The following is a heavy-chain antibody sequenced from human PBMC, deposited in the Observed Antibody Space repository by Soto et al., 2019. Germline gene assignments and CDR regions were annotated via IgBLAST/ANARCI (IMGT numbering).Heavy chain of an antibody. Sequence: SETLSLTCTVSGGSISSSSYYWGWIRQPPGKGLEWIGKINHSGSTNYNPSLKSRVTISVDTSKNQFSLKLSSVTAADTAVYYCARKAIVVVVAATIPDAFDIWGQGTMVTVSS. V-gene: IGHV4-39*07. J-gene: IGHJ3*02. CDR2: INHSGST. D-gene: IGHD2-15*01. CDR1: GGSISSSSYY. CDR3: ARKAIVVVVAATIPDAFDI.